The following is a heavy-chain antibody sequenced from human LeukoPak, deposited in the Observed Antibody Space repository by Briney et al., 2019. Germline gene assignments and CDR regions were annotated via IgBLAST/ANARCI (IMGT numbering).Heavy chain of an antibody. J-gene: IGHJ3*02. CDR3: ARGYCGGDCYASAFDI. V-gene: IGHV3-53*01. CDR1: GFTVSINY. CDR2: IYSGGST. D-gene: IGHD2-21*01. Sequence: PGGSLRLSCAASGFTVSINYMSWVRQAPGKGLEWVSVIYSGGSTYYADSVKGRFTISRDNSKNTLYLQMNSLRAEDTAVYYCARGYCGGDCYASAFDIWGQGTMVTVSS.